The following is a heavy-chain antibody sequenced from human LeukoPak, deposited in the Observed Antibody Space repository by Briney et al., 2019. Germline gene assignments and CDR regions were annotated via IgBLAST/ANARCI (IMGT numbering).Heavy chain of an antibody. D-gene: IGHD6-19*01. CDR2: IYYSGST. V-gene: IGHV4-38-2*02. J-gene: IGHJ4*02. CDR1: GYSISSGYY. Sequence: SETLSLTCTVSGYSISSGYYWGWIRQPPGKGLEWIGNIYYSGSTNSNPSLKSRVTISVDTSKNQFSLRLSSVTAADTAVYYCASNKGQWLFSDWGQGTLVTVSS. CDR3: ASNKGQWLFSD.